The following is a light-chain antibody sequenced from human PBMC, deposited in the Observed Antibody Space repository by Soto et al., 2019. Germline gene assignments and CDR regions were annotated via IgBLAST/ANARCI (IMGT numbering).Light chain of an antibody. V-gene: IGLV1-40*01. CDR3: QSYDSSRVV. CDR1: SSNIGAGYD. Sequence: QAVVTQPPAVSGAPGQRVTISCTGSSSNIGAGYDVHWYQQLPGTAPKLLIYGNSNRPSGVPDRFSGSKSGTSASLAITGLQAEDEADYYCQSYDSSRVVFGGGTQLTVL. CDR2: GNS. J-gene: IGLJ2*01.